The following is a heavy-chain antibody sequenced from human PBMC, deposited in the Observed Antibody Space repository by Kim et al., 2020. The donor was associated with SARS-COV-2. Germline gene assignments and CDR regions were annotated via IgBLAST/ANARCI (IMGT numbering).Heavy chain of an antibody. D-gene: IGHD2-15*01. CDR3: ERMDCSGGSCLPMDV. V-gene: IGHV5-51*01. CDR2: IYPGDSDT. CDR1: GYSFTSYW. Sequence: GESLKISCKGSGYSFTSYWIGWVRQMPGKGLEWMGIIYPGDSDTRYSPSFQGQVTISADKSISTAYLQWSSLKASDTAMYYCERMDCSGGSCLPMDVWGQGTTVTVSS. J-gene: IGHJ6*02.